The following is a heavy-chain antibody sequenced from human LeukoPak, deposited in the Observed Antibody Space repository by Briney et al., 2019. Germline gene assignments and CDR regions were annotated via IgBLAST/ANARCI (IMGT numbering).Heavy chain of an antibody. CDR3: AKDVGKWESLHFFDY. Sequence: GGSLRLSCAASGFTVSSNYMSWVRQAPGRGLEWISGISGSGASTYYADSVKGRFTISRDDSRNTLYLQMNSLRGDDTAVYYCAKDVGKWESLHFFDYWGQGTLVTVSS. D-gene: IGHD1-26*01. V-gene: IGHV3-23*01. J-gene: IGHJ4*02. CDR1: GFTVSSNY. CDR2: ISGSGAST.